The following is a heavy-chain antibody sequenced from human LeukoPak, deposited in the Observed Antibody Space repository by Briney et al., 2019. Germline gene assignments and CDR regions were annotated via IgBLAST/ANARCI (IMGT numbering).Heavy chain of an antibody. D-gene: IGHD6-13*01. CDR2: IYYSGST. V-gene: IGHV4-39*01. CDR3: ARHGEDSSSWYDPFDY. J-gene: IGHJ4*02. CDR1: GGSISSGTYY. Sequence: SETLSLTCTVSGGSISSGTYYWAWIRQPPGKGLEWIGSIYYSGSTYYNPSLKSRVTISVDTSKNQFSLKLSSVTAADTAVYYCARHGEDSSSWYDPFDYWGQGTLVTVSS.